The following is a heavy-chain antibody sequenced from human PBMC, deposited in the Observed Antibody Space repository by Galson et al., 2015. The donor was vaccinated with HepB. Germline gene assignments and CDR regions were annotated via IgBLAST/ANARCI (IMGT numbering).Heavy chain of an antibody. D-gene: IGHD3-10*01. Sequence: SVKVSCKASGGTFSSYAISWVRQAPGQGLEWMGGIIPIFGTANYAQKFQGRVTITADESTSTAYMELSSLRSEDTAVYYCARDVGSYYNFWFDPWGQGTLVTVSS. V-gene: IGHV1-69*13. CDR3: ARDVGSYYNFWFDP. CDR2: IIPIFGTA. CDR1: GGTFSSYA. J-gene: IGHJ5*02.